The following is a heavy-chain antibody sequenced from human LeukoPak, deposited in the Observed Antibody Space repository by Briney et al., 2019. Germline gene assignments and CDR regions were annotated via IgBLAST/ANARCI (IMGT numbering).Heavy chain of an antibody. CDR3: AKDLPDYGDYEVGY. CDR2: ISGSGGSG. CDR1: GFTSTSYG. V-gene: IGHV3-23*01. J-gene: IGHJ4*02. D-gene: IGHD4-17*01. Sequence: PGGSLRLSCAASGFTSTSYGMSWVRQAPGKGLEWVSTISGSGGSGHYADFVKGRFTISRDNFKNTVSLQMNSLRAEDTAVYYCAKDLPDYGDYEVGYWGQGTLVTVSS.